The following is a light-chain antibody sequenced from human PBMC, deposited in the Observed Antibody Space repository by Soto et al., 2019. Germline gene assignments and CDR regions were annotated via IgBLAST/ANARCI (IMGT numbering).Light chain of an antibody. CDR3: QQYNDWPET. J-gene: IGKJ1*01. CDR2: DAS. Sequence: EIEMTQSPATLSVSPGERATLSCRASQSVSSNLAWYQQRVGQAPKLLIYDASTRATGIPARFSGSGSGTEFTLTISSLQSEDFAVYYCQQYNDWPETFGQGTKVDI. CDR1: QSVSSN. V-gene: IGKV3-15*01.